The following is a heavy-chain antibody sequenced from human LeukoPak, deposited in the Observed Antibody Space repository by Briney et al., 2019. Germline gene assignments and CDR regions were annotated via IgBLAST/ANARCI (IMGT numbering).Heavy chain of an antibody. J-gene: IGHJ4*02. CDR2: IYVAGTT. D-gene: IGHD5-24*01. V-gene: IGHV3-66*01. Sequence: GGSLRLSCAASGFSVDDNYMSWVRQAPGKGLEWVSVIYVAGTTYYADFVEGRFTISRDSSKNTVFLQMSSLRAEDTAMYYCARGDGYNFFSVWGQGTLVTVAS. CDR1: GFSVDDNY. CDR3: ARGDGYNFFSV.